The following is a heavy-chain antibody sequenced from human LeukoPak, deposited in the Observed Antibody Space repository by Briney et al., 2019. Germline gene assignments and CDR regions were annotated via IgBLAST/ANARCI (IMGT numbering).Heavy chain of an antibody. CDR3: ARGHWFAHLDY. CDR2: IYSGGTT. Sequence: GGSLRLSCAASGFTVSSNYMNWVRQAPGKGLEWVSIIYSGGTTYYADSVKGRFTISRDNSKNTLFLQMNSLRAEDTAVYYCARGHWFAHLDYWGQGTLVTVSS. CDR1: GFTVSSNY. V-gene: IGHV3-53*01. D-gene: IGHD3-9*01. J-gene: IGHJ4*02.